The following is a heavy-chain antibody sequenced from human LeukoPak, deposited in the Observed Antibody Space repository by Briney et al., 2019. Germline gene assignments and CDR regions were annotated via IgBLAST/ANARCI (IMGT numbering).Heavy chain of an antibody. CDR1: GFTFDDYG. D-gene: IGHD2-2*01. CDR3: ARVYCSSTSCYFDY. Sequence: GGSLRLSCAASGFTFDDYGMSWVRQAPGKGLERVSGINWNGGSTGYADSVKGRFTISRDNARNSLYLQMNSLRAEDTALYYCARVYCSSTSCYFDYWGQGTLVTVSS. CDR2: INWNGGST. J-gene: IGHJ4*02. V-gene: IGHV3-20*04.